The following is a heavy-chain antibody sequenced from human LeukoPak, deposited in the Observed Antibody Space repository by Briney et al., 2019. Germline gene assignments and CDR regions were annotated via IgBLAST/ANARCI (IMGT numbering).Heavy chain of an antibody. CDR3: ARGTSKLLWFGRNRSYYFDY. D-gene: IGHD3-10*01. Sequence: ASVKVSCKASGYTFTSYAMNWVRQAPGQGLEWMGWISAYNGNTNYAQKLQGRVTMTTDTSTSTAYMELRSLRSDDTAVYYCARGTSKLLWFGRNRSYYFDYWGQGTLVAVSS. V-gene: IGHV1-18*01. CDR2: ISAYNGNT. J-gene: IGHJ4*02. CDR1: GYTFTSYA.